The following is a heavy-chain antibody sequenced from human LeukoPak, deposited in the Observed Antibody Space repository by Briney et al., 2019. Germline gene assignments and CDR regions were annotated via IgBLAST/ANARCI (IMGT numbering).Heavy chain of an antibody. CDR1: GFTFSSYS. J-gene: IGHJ5*02. V-gene: IGHV3-21*01. CDR3: ARGGGSSTSKNRFDP. Sequence: GGSLRLSCAASGFTFSSYSMNWIRQAPGKGLEWVSSISSSSSYIYYADSVKGRFTISRDNAKNSLYLQMNSLRAEDTAVYYCARGGGSSTSKNRFDPWGQGTLVTVSS. CDR2: ISSSSSYI. D-gene: IGHD3-16*01.